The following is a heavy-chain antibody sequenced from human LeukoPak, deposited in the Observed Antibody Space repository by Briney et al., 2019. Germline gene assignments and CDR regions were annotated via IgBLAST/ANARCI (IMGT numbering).Heavy chain of an antibody. CDR3: ARRVPAATLDY. CDR2: ISTSSTYI. D-gene: IGHD2-2*01. CDR1: GFTFSSYS. V-gene: IGHV3-21*01. J-gene: IGHJ4*02. Sequence: GGSLRLSCAASGFTFSSYSMNWVRQAPGKGLEWVSSISTSSTYIYYADSVKGRFTISRDNAKNSLYLQMNSLRAEDTAVYYCARRVPAATLDYWGQGTLVTVSS.